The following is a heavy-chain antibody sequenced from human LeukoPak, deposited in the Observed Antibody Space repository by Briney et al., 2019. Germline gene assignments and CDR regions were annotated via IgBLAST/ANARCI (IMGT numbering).Heavy chain of an antibody. J-gene: IGHJ4*02. CDR3: AREVVPAAEFDY. V-gene: IGHV4-61*01. D-gene: IGHD2-2*01. Sequence: SETLSLTCTFSGGSVSTSTYYWSWIRQPPGKGLEWIGYIFYTGSTNYNPSLKSRVTISVDTSKNQFSLKLSSVTAADTAVYYCAREVVPAAEFDYWGQGTLVTVSS. CDR2: IFYTGST. CDR1: GGSVSTSTYY.